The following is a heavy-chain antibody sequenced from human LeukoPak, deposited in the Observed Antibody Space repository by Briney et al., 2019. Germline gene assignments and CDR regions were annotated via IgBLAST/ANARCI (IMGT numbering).Heavy chain of an antibody. CDR1: GFTFSTYA. J-gene: IGHJ4*02. Sequence: QSGGSLRLSCAASGFTFSTYAMSWVRQAPGKGLEWVSAMSGSGGSTYYADSVKGRFTISRDNSKSTLYLQMNSLRAEDTAVYYCAGRGVPATAIPLYYFDYWGQGTLVTVSS. V-gene: IGHV3-23*01. CDR2: MSGSGGST. CDR3: AGRGVPATAIPLYYFDY. D-gene: IGHD2-2*02.